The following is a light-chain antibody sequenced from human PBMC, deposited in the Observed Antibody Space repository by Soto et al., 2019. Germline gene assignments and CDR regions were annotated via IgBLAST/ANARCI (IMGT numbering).Light chain of an antibody. V-gene: IGLV2-14*01. CDR2: DVT. Sequence: QSALTQPASVSGSPGQSITVSCTGTSSDVGCYDYVSWYQQHPGNAPKLLISDVTNRPSGVSNRFSGSKSGNTASLTISGLQTEDEADYYCTSYTSSSTYVFGTGTKLTVL. CDR1: SSDVGCYDY. CDR3: TSYTSSSTYV. J-gene: IGLJ1*01.